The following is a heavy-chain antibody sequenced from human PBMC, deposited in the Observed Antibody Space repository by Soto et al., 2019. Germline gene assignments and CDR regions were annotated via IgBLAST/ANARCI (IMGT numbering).Heavy chain of an antibody. V-gene: IGHV3-11*01. CDR1: GFTVSDYY. CDR3: ASDILMADAFDI. Sequence: GGSLRLSCAASGFTVSDYYMSWIRQAPGKGLEWVSYISSSGSTIYYADSVKGRFTISRDNAKNSLYLQMNSLRAEDTAVYYCASDILMADAFDIWGQGTMVTVSS. D-gene: IGHD2-15*01. J-gene: IGHJ3*02. CDR2: ISSSGSTI.